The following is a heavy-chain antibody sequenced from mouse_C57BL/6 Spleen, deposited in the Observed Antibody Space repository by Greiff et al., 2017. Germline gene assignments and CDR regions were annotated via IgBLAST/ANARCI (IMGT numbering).Heavy chain of an antibody. CDR1: GYTFTSYW. CDR2: IYPGSGST. Sequence: QVQLQQPGAELVKPGASVKMSCKASGYTFTSYWLTWVKQRPGQGLEWIGDIYPGSGSTNYNEKFKSKATLTVDTSSSTAYMQLSSLTSEDSAVYYCARGRIPLGREDYCDYWGQGTTRTVSS. D-gene: IGHD3-3*01. CDR3: ARGRIPLGREDYCDY. V-gene: IGHV1-55*01. J-gene: IGHJ2*01.